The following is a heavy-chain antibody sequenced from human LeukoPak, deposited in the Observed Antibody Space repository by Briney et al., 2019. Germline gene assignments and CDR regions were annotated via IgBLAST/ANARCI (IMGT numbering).Heavy chain of an antibody. Sequence: KXREWXXEINHSATTNYNPSLNTRVTISVDTSKNQFSLKLSSVTAADTAVYYCARGPRDDYSNPPDYWGQGTLVTVSS. J-gene: IGHJ4*02. V-gene: IGHV4-34*13. CDR2: INHSATT. D-gene: IGHD4-11*01. CDR3: ARGPRDDYSNPPDY.